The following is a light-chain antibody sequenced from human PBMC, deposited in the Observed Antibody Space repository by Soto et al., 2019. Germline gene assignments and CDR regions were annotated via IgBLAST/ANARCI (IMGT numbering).Light chain of an antibody. CDR1: SSDIGTYDY. V-gene: IGLV2-14*01. CDR3: SSYTSTTTPVV. J-gene: IGLJ2*01. Sequence: QSVLTQPASVSGSPGQSITISCTGTSSDIGTYDYVSWYQHHPGKAPKLMIYEVTNRPSGVSDRFSGSKSGNTASLTISGLQAEDEADYYCSSYTSTTTPVVFGGGTKLNVL. CDR2: EVT.